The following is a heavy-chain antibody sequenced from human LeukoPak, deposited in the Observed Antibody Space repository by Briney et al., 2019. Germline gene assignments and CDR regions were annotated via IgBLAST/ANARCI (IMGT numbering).Heavy chain of an antibody. V-gene: IGHV4-34*01. J-gene: IGHJ4*02. Sequence: SETLSLTCAVYGESFSGYYWSWIRHPPGKGLEWIGEINHSGSTNYNPSLKSRVTISVDTSKNQFSLKLSSVTAADTAVYYCARIVGATKDYFDYWGQGTLVTVSS. CDR3: ARIVGATKDYFDY. CDR1: GESFSGYY. D-gene: IGHD1-26*01. CDR2: INHSGST.